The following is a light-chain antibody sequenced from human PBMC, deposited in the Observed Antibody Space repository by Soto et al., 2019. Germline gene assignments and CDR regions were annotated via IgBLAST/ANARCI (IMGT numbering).Light chain of an antibody. Sequence: DIQMTQSPSTLSASVGDRVSITCRASQSLNSWLAWYQQKPGKAPKLLIYKTSTLESGVPPRFSGSGSGTEFTLTISNLQPDDFATYYCQQYNTYSFGQGTKVDIK. CDR3: QQYNTYS. CDR2: KTS. CDR1: QSLNSW. V-gene: IGKV1-5*03. J-gene: IGKJ2*01.